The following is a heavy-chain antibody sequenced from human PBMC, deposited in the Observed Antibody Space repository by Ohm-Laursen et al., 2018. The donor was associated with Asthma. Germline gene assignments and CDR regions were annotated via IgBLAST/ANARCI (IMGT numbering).Heavy chain of an antibody. J-gene: IGHJ4*02. Sequence: SLRLSCTASGFTFSDHYMDWVRQAPGKGLEWVGRTRKKANIHTTEYAASVKGRFIISRDDSKNSLYLQMNSLKTEDTAVYYCRASGIMGVNYFDYWGQGTLATVSS. D-gene: IGHD2-8*01. CDR1: GFTFSDHY. CDR3: RASGIMGVNYFDY. CDR2: TRKKANIHTT. V-gene: IGHV3-72*01.